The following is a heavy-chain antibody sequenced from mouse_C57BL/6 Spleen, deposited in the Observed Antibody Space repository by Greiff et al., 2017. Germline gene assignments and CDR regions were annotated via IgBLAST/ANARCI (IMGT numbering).Heavy chain of an antibody. CDR3: ARVRGSRYFDY. D-gene: IGHD1-1*01. V-gene: IGHV1-69*01. Sequence: VKLQQPGAELVMPGASVKLSCKASGYTFTSYWMHWVKQRPGQGLEWIGEIDPSDSYTNYNQKFKGKSTLTVDKSSSTAYMQLSSLTSEDSAVYYCARVRGSRYFDYWGQGTTLTVSS. CDR1: GYTFTSYW. J-gene: IGHJ2*01. CDR2: IDPSDSYT.